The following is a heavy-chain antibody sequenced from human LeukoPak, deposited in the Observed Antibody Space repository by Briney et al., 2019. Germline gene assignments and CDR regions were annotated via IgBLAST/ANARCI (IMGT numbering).Heavy chain of an antibody. J-gene: IGHJ4*02. Sequence: GGSLRLSCAASGFTFSSYEMNWVRQAPGKGLEWGSYISSSGSTIYYADSVKGRFTISRDNAKNSLYLQMNSLRAEDTAVYYRARDEDYGGNFWYGYWGQGTLVTVSS. CDR3: ARDEDYGGNFWYGY. CDR2: ISSSGSTI. CDR1: GFTFSSYE. D-gene: IGHD4-23*01. V-gene: IGHV3-48*03.